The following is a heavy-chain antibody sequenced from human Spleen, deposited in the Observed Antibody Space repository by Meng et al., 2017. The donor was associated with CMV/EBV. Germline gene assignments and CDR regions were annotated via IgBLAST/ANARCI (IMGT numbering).Heavy chain of an antibody. V-gene: IGHV4-59*01. CDR2: IYYSGST. CDR1: GGSISSYY. J-gene: IGHJ4*02. Sequence: GPLRLSCTVSGGSISSYYWSWIRQPPGKGLEWIGYIYYSGSTNYNPSLKSRVTISVDTSKNQFSLKLSSVTAADTAVYYCASRLGYWGQGTLVTVSS. CDR3: ASRLGY.